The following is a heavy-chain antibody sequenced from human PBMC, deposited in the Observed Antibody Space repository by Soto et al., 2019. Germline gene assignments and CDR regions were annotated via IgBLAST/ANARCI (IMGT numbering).Heavy chain of an antibody. Sequence: QVQLVQSGAEVKKPGASVKVSCKASGYTFTSYGISWVRQAPGQGLEWMGWISAYNGNTNYAQKLQGRVTMTTDTTTSAAYMELRSLRSDDTAVYYCARDTFSSSWPRYYYYGMDVWGQGTTVTVSS. CDR2: ISAYNGNT. V-gene: IGHV1-18*01. J-gene: IGHJ6*02. CDR3: ARDTFSSSWPRYYYYGMDV. D-gene: IGHD6-13*01. CDR1: GYTFTSYG.